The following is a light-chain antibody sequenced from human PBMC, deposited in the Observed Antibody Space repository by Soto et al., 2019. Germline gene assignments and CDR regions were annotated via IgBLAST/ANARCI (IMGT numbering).Light chain of an antibody. Sequence: QAVVTQPASVSGSPGQSITISCTGTSSDVGGYNYVSWYQQHPGKAPKLMIYEVSNRPSGVSNRFSGSKSGNTASLTISGLQAEDEADYYCSSYTSSSTREFGGGTQLTVL. J-gene: IGLJ3*02. CDR1: SSDVGGYNY. CDR2: EVS. CDR3: SSYTSSSTRE. V-gene: IGLV2-14*01.